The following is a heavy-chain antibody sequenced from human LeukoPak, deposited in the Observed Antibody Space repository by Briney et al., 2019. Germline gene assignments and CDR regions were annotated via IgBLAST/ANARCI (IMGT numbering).Heavy chain of an antibody. CDR2: XXXXGSIK. V-gene: IGHV3-30*04. CDR1: GFTFSSYA. J-gene: IGHJ3*02. Sequence: ASGFTFSSYAMHWVRQAPGKGXEGGXXXXXXGSIKYYADSVKGRFTISRDNSKNTLYLQMNSLRAEDTAVYYCARDISYCSSTSSCSGAFDIWGQGTMVTVSS. CDR3: ARDISYCSSTSSCSGAFDI. D-gene: IGHD2-2*01.